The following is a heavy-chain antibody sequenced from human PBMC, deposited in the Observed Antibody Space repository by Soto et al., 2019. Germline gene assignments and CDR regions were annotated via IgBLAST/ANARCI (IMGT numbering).Heavy chain of an antibody. D-gene: IGHD1-1*01. CDR2: INHGGST. CDR3: ARGGRTSATAGTFAY. CDR1: GESFSGYY. Sequence: QVQLQQWGAGLLKPSETLSLTCAVSGESFSGYYWTWIRQSPGKGLEWIGEINHGGSTNYNPSLKSRVTISEDTSKSQISLRLTSVTATDTAVSYCARGGRTSATAGTFAYWGQGTLVTVSS. J-gene: IGHJ4*02. V-gene: IGHV4-34*01.